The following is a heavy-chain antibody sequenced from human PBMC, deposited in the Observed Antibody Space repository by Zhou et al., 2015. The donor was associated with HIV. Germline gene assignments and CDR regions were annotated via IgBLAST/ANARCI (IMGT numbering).Heavy chain of an antibody. CDR2: IIPIFGTA. J-gene: IGHJ4*02. V-gene: IGHV1-69*12. CDR3: ARDPVDGYIDGGYFDY. D-gene: IGHD5-24*01. Sequence: QVQLVQSGAEVKKPGSSVKVSCKASGGTFSSYAISWVRQAPGQGLEWMGGIIPIFGTANYAQKFQGRVTITADESTSTAYMELSSLXSEDTAVYYCARDPVDGYIDGGYFDYWGQGTLVTVSS. CDR1: GGTFSSYA.